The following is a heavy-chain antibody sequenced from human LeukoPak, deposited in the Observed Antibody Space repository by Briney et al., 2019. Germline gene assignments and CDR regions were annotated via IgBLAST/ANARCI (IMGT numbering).Heavy chain of an antibody. CDR2: VSGSGSSA. Sequence: GGSLRLSCAASGFTFSTYAMSWVRRAPGKGLEWVSTVSGSGSSAYYADSVKGRFTISRDNSKNTLYLQMNSLRAEDTAVYYCARERPYSYDTSGYEEVWYFDLWGRGTLVTVSS. J-gene: IGHJ2*01. D-gene: IGHD3-22*01. CDR3: ARERPYSYDTSGYEEVWYFDL. V-gene: IGHV3-23*01. CDR1: GFTFSTYA.